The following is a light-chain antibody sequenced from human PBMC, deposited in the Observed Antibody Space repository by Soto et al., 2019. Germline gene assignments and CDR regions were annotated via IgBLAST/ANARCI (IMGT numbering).Light chain of an antibody. J-gene: IGKJ4*01. CDR3: HPHGRSPGVT. V-gene: IGKV3-20*01. CDR1: QSVTNRF. Sequence: EIAWTQAPGTLSLSPGERATLSCRASQSVTNRFFAWYQQRPRQAPRLLILGASSSATGIPDRFSGSGSRTDFTLTSSRLEPEDSAVYCCHPHGRSPGVTFGGGTKVEIK. CDR2: GAS.